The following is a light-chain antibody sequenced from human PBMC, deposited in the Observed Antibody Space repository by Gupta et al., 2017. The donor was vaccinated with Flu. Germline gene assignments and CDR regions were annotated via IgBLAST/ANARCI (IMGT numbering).Light chain of an antibody. J-gene: IGLJ3*02. Sequence: KATISTTGTSSDMGKNYVSWYPHLPGTAPKHLRYDKDKRHSGIPERFSGSHSVTTANPDITGLQTGDAADYYGKTWDSDMTAGVCGGGTKL. CDR1: SSDMGKNY. CDR2: DKD. CDR3: KTWDSDMTAGV. V-gene: IGLV1-51*01.